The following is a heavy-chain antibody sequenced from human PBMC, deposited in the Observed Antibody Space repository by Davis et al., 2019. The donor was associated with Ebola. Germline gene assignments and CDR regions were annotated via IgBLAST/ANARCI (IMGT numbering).Heavy chain of an antibody. J-gene: IGHJ6*04. V-gene: IGHV3-74*01. D-gene: IGHD4-17*01. Sequence: GESLKISCVASGFSFSTYGMHWVRQAPGKGLVWVSRISNDGSSTNYADSVKGRFTISRDNAKNTLYLQMNSLRAEDTAVYYCARAYAYGMDVWGKGTTVTVSS. CDR3: ARAYAYGMDV. CDR1: GFSFSTYG. CDR2: ISNDGSST.